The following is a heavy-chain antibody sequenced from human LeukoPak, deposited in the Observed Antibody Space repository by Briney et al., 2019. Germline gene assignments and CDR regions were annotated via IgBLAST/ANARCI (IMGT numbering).Heavy chain of an antibody. CDR2: ISSSSSYI. CDR3: CKAGGGGALEP. J-gene: IGHJ5*02. V-gene: IGHV3-21*01. D-gene: IGHD2-21*01. CDR1: GFTFSSYS. Sequence: GGSLRLSCAASGFTFSSYSMNWVRQAPGKGLEWVSSISSSSSYIYYADSVKGRFTISRDNAKNSLYLQMNSLRAEDTALYYRCKAGGGGALEPWGQGTLGTVSP.